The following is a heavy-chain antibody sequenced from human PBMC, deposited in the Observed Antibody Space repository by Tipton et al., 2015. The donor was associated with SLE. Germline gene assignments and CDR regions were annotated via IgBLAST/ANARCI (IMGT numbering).Heavy chain of an antibody. D-gene: IGHD3-10*01. V-gene: IGHV4-4*07. CDR3: ARGEGYYGSGSYQGWFDP. Sequence: TLSLTCTVSGGSISSYYWNWIRQPPGKGLEWIGRIYTSGRTNYNPSLKSRVTMSVDTSKKQFSLKLSSVTAADTAVYYCARGEGYYGSGSYQGWFDPWGQGTLVTVSS. CDR2: IYTSGRT. J-gene: IGHJ5*02. CDR1: GGSISSYY.